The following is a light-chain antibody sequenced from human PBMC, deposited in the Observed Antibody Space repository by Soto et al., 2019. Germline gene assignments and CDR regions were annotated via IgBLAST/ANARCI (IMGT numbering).Light chain of an antibody. J-gene: IGKJ4*01. CDR1: QGIGSW. V-gene: IGKV1D-12*01. CDR2: AES. CDR3: QQANSFPLT. Sequence: DIQMTQSPSSVSASVGDRVTITCRASQGIGSWLAWYQQKPGKAPKLLIYAESSLESGVPSRFSGSGSGTEFTLIINSLQPEDFATYYCQQANSFPLTFGGGTKVDIK.